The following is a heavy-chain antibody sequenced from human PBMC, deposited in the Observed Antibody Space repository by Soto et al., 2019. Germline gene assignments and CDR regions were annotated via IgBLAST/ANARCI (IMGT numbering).Heavy chain of an antibody. CDR2: ISWDGSNR. D-gene: IGHD3-3*01. CDR3: AKDISRGPTKNYDFWSGPDY. J-gene: IGHJ4*02. Sequence: GGSLRLSCAASGFTFDEYAMHWVRQPPGKGLEWVSLISWDGSNRYYADSVQGRFTISRDNSKYSLYLEMNSLRPEDTALYYCAKDISRGPTKNYDFWSGPDYWGQGTLVTVSS. CDR1: GFTFDEYA. V-gene: IGHV3-43D*04.